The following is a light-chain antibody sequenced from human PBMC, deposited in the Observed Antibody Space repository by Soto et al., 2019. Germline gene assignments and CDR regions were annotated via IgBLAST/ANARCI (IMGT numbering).Light chain of an antibody. Sequence: QSALTQPPSVSGSPGQSVTISCTGTSTDFVGYNRVSWYQQPPGTAPKLMIYEVSKRPSGVPDRFSGSKSGNTASLTISGLQAAVEADYYCRFYTLYIAYVFGTWIKV. CDR1: STDFVGYNR. J-gene: IGLJ1*01. CDR2: EVS. V-gene: IGLV2-18*01. CDR3: RFYTLYIAYV.